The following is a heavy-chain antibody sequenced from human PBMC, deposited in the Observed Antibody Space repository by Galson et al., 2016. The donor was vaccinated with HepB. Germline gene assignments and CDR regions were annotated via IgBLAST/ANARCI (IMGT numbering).Heavy chain of an antibody. D-gene: IGHD2-21*02. J-gene: IGHJ4*02. CDR3: ARESGDPRFF. CDR1: GYTLTSYY. V-gene: IGHV1-46*01. CDR2: IHPNGGTT. Sequence: SVKVSCKASGYTLTSYYLHWVRQAPGQGLEWMGMIHPNGGTTSYAQKFQGRVTITRDTSTTTVHMELSSLRSDDTAVYYCARESGDPRFFWGQGTLVTVSS.